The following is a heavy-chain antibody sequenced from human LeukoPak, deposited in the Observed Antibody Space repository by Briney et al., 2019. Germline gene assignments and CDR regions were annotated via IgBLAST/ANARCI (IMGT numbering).Heavy chain of an antibody. J-gene: IGHJ3*02. D-gene: IGHD2-15*01. V-gene: IGHV1-46*01. Sequence: ASVKVSCKASGYTFTSYYMHWVRQAPGQGLEWMGIINPSGGSTSYAQKFQGRVTMTRDMSTSTVYMELSSLRSEDTAVYYCARGGGARYCSGGSWYGSDAFDIWGQGTMVTVSS. CDR1: GYTFTSYY. CDR2: INPSGGST. CDR3: ARGGGARYCSGGSWYGSDAFDI.